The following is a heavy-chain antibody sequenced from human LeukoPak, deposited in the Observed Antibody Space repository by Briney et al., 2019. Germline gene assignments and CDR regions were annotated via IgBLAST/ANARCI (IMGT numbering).Heavy chain of an antibody. CDR1: GGTFSSYA. CDR3: ASPATIAAARFTFNY. V-gene: IGHV1-69*13. Sequence: SVKVSCKASGGTFSSYAISWVRQAPGQGLEWMGGIIPIFGTANYAQKFQGRVTITADESTSTAYMELSSLRSEDTAVYYCASPATIAAARFTFNYWGQGTLVTVSS. D-gene: IGHD6-13*01. J-gene: IGHJ4*02. CDR2: IIPIFGTA.